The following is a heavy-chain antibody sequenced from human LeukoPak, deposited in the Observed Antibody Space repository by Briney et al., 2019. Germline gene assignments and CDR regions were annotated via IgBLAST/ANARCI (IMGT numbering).Heavy chain of an antibody. D-gene: IGHD6-13*01. CDR1: GGSISSGSYY. CDR2: IYTSGST. CDR3: ARDGYLYSNSWDQPRDDY. V-gene: IGHV4-61*02. Sequence: PSQTLSLTCTVSGGSISSGSYYWSWIRQPAGKGLEWIGRIYTSGSTNYNPSLKSRVTISVDTSKNQFSLKLSSVTAADTAVYYCARDGYLYSNSWDQPRDDYWGQGTLVTVSS. J-gene: IGHJ4*02.